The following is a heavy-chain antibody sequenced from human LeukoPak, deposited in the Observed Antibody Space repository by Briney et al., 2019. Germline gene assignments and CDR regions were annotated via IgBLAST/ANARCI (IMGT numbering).Heavy chain of an antibody. Sequence: SETLSLTCTVSGGSVRSSSYYWGCLRQPPGKGLEWLGSVHYNGSTCYNPSLGGRVIMSIDTSKNQFSLKLTSVTAADTAMYYCARDRGVPRPYYFDQWGQGTLVTVSS. J-gene: IGHJ4*02. D-gene: IGHD3-10*01. CDR2: VHYNGST. V-gene: IGHV4-39*07. CDR1: GGSVRSSSYY. CDR3: ARDRGVPRPYYFDQ.